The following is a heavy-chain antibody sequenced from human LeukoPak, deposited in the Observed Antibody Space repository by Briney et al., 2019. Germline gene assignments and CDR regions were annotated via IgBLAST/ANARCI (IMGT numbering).Heavy chain of an antibody. J-gene: IGHJ1*01. CDR3: VTETWND. CDR2: FYRDGGT. Sequence: GGSLRLSCAASGFSVTAKYMTWVHQAPGKGLEWVSVFYRDGGTSYADSVKGRFTISRDNSKNTVYFQMNSLRPEDTAIYYCVTETWNDWGQGTLVTVSS. D-gene: IGHD1-1*01. CDR1: GFSVTAKY. V-gene: IGHV3-53*01.